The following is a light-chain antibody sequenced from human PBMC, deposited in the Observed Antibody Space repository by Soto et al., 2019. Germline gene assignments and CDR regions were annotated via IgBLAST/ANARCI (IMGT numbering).Light chain of an antibody. CDR1: SNNVGDYKY. J-gene: IGLJ1*01. V-gene: IGLV2-11*01. CDR3: CSSGGSPTYV. Sequence: QSVLTQPRSVSGSPGQSVTISCTGTSNNVGDYKYVSWYQQHPGEAPKVMIYDVSKRPSGVPDRFSGSKSGKTASMTISGLQAEDEADYYCCSSGGSPTYVFGTGTKLTVL. CDR2: DVS.